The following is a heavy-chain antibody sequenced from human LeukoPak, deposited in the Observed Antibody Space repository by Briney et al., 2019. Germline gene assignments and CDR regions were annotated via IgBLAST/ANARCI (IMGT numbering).Heavy chain of an antibody. V-gene: IGHV1-46*01. CDR1: GYTFTSYY. Sequence: GESLKISCKASGYTFTSYYMHWVRQAPGQGLEWMGIINPSGGSTSYAQKFQGRVTMTRDTSTSTVYMELSSLRSEDTAVYYCARSRGNSLGMDVWGQGTTVTVSS. CDR2: INPSGGST. J-gene: IGHJ6*02. CDR3: ARSRGNSLGMDV. D-gene: IGHD4-23*01.